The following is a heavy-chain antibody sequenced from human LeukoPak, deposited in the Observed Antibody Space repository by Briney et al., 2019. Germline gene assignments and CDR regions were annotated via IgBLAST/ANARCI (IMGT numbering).Heavy chain of an antibody. J-gene: IGHJ4*02. V-gene: IGHV3-7*01. CDR1: GFTFSSHW. CDR3: ARDHWRRYYIDY. D-gene: IGHD1-1*01. CDR2: IKKDGSEK. Sequence: RPGGSLRLSCAASGFTFSSHWMSWVRQAPGKGLEWVANIKKDGSEKYYVDAVKGRFTISRDNAKNSLYLQMNSLRAEDTAVYYCARDHWRRYYIDYWGQGTLVTVSS.